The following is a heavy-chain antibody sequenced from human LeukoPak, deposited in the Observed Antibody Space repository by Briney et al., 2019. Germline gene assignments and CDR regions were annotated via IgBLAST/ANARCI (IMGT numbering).Heavy chain of an antibody. CDR1: GGSISSYY. D-gene: IGHD6-13*01. Sequence: SETLSLTCTVSGGSISSYYWSWIRQPPGKGLEWIGYIYNSGSTNYNPSLKSRVTISVDTSKNQFSLKLSSVTAADTAVYFCARVRGSSSWYYFDYWGQGTLVTVSS. J-gene: IGHJ4*02. V-gene: IGHV4-59*01. CDR3: ARVRGSSSWYYFDY. CDR2: IYNSGST.